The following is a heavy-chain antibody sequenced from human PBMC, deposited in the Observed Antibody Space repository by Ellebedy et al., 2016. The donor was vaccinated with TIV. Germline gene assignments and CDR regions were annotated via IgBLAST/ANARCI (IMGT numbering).Heavy chain of an antibody. CDR2: ISGSGGST. CDR1: GFTFSSYA. D-gene: IGHD5-24*01. CDR3: ARGSRDGYNFGPEGY. Sequence: GGSLRLXCAASGFTFSSYAMSWVRQAPGKGLEWVSAISGSGGSTYYADSVKGRFTISRDNAKNSLYLQMNSLRAEDTAVYYCARGSRDGYNFGPEGYWGQGTLVTVSS. J-gene: IGHJ4*02. V-gene: IGHV3-23*01.